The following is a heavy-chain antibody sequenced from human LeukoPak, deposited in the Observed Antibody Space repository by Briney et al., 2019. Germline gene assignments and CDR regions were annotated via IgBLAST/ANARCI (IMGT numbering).Heavy chain of an antibody. Sequence: SVKVSCKASGGTLSSYAISWVRQAPGQGLERMGGIIPIFGTANYAQKFQGRVTITADKSTSTAYMELSSLRSEDTAVYYCARVSGYCSSTSCTSFDYWGQGTLVTVSS. CDR3: ARVSGYCSSTSCTSFDY. J-gene: IGHJ4*02. V-gene: IGHV1-69*06. CDR1: GGTLSSYA. D-gene: IGHD2-2*01. CDR2: IIPIFGTA.